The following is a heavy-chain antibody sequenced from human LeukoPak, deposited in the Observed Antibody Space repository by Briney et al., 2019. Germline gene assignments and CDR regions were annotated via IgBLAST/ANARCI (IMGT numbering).Heavy chain of an antibody. V-gene: IGHV1-8*01. Sequence: ASVKVSCKASGYTFTSYDINWVRQATGQGLEWMGWMNPNSGNTGYAQKFQGRVTMTRNTSISTAYMELSSLRSEDTAVYYCARDWAYCGGDCSHYFDYWGQGILVTVSS. CDR1: GYTFTSYD. J-gene: IGHJ4*02. CDR3: ARDWAYCGGDCSHYFDY. D-gene: IGHD2-21*02. CDR2: MNPNSGNT.